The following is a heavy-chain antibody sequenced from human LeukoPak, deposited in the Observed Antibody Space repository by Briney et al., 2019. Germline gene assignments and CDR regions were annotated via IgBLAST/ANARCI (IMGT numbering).Heavy chain of an antibody. Sequence: GASVKVSCKASGHTFTGYYMHWVRQAPGQGLEWMGWINPNSGGTNYAQKFQGRVTMTRDTSISTAYMELSRLRSDDTAVYYCARDLIAAAGSFDYWGQGTLVTVSS. J-gene: IGHJ4*02. CDR3: ARDLIAAAGSFDY. D-gene: IGHD6-13*01. V-gene: IGHV1-2*02. CDR2: INPNSGGT. CDR1: GHTFTGYY.